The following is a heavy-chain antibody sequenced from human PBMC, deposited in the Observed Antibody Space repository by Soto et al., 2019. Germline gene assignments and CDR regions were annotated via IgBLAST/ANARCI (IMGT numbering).Heavy chain of an antibody. Sequence: QVLLQESGPGLVQPSQTLSLSCTVSGVSVISESFSWNWIRQHPGKGLEWIGYIFSSGVTFYNPSLRGRVFMSVDASKNQFSLRLNSVTAADTAVYYCARTTAVWCKGTLVTVSA. CDR1: GVSVISESFS. J-gene: IGHJ1*01. D-gene: IGHD1-1*01. CDR3: ARTTAV. V-gene: IGHV4-31*03. CDR2: IFSSGVT.